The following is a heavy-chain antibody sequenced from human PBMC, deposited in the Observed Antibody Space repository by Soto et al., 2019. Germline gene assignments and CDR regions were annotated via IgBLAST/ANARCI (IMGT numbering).Heavy chain of an antibody. CDR2: IKQDGSEK. D-gene: IGHD2-2*01. Sequence: PVGSLRLSCAASGFTFSSYWMSWVRQAPGKGLEWVANIKQDGSEKYYVDSVKGRFTISRDNAKNSLYLQMNSLRAEDTAVYYCARDIVVVPAARGGPNYYYYRDVGGKGTTVTVPS. V-gene: IGHV3-7*01. CDR1: GFTFSSYW. J-gene: IGHJ6*03. CDR3: ARDIVVVPAARGGPNYYYYRDV.